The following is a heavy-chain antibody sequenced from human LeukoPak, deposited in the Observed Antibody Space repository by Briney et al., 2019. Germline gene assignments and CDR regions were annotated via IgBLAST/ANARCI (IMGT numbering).Heavy chain of an antibody. CDR3: ACAYSGYDPTHFDY. CDR1: GFTFSSYS. D-gene: IGHD5-12*01. V-gene: IGHV3-21*01. Sequence: GGSLRLSCAASGFTFSSYSMNWVRQAPGKGLEWVSSISSSSSYIYYADSVKGRFTISRDNAKNSLYLQMNSLRAEGTAVYYCACAYSGYDPTHFDYWGQGTLVTVSS. CDR2: ISSSSSYI. J-gene: IGHJ4*02.